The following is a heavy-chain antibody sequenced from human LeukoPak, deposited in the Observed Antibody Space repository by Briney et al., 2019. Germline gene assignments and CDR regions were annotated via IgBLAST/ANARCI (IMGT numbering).Heavy chain of an antibody. CDR3: AGGGIAAAGTNWFDP. Sequence: SQTLSLTCAISGDSVSSNSAAWNWIWQSPSRGLEWLGRTYYRSKWYNDYAVSVKSRITINPDTSKNQFSLQLNSVTPEDTAVYYCAGGGIAAAGTNWFDPWGQGTLVTVSS. V-gene: IGHV6-1*01. D-gene: IGHD6-13*01. CDR2: TYYRSKWYN. J-gene: IGHJ5*02. CDR1: GDSVSSNSAA.